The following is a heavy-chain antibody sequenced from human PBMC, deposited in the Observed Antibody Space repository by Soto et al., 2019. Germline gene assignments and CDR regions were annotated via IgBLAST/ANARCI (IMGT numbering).Heavy chain of an antibody. J-gene: IGHJ3*02. CDR1: RFINSW. Sequence: PGRSLRLSCAASRFINSWIHWVRQVPGKGLVWVSRINPDGGSTNYADFVKGRFTISRDYATDTVYLQMNSLRAEDTAVYYCVRGQGAYVYFGFDIWGQGTMVTASS. CDR3: VRGQGAYVYFGFDI. V-gene: IGHV3-74*01. CDR2: INPDGGST. D-gene: IGHD3-9*01.